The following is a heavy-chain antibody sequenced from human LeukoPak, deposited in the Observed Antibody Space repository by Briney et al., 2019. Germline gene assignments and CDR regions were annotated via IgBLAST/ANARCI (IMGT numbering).Heavy chain of an antibody. Sequence: SETLSLTCAVYGGSFSGYYWSWIRQPPGKGLEWIGEINHSGSTNYNPYLKSRVTISVDTSKDQFSLKLSSVTAADTAVYYCARSKLYDYVWGSYHSTPPHFDYWGQGTLVTVSS. CDR2: INHSGST. D-gene: IGHD3-16*02. CDR1: GGSFSGYY. J-gene: IGHJ4*02. CDR3: ARSKLYDYVWGSYHSTPPHFDY. V-gene: IGHV4-34*01.